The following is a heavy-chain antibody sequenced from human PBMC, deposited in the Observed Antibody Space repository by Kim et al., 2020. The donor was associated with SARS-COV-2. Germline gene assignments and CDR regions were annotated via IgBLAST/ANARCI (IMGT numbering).Heavy chain of an antibody. CDR3: ARGPRPLDY. Sequence: ASVKVSCKASGYSFSTYGVAWVRQAPGQGLEWMGWISAYNGYTNYTQKLQGRVTMTTDTSTSTAYMELRTLRADDTAVYYCARGPRPLDYWGRGTLVTVSS. V-gene: IGHV1-18*04. CDR2: ISAYNGYT. CDR1: GYSFSTYG. J-gene: IGHJ4*02.